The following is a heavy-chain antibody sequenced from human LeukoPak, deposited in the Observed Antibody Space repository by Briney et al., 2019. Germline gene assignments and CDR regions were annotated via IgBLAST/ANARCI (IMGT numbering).Heavy chain of an antibody. Sequence: ASVKVSCKASGYTFTGYYMNWVRQAPGQGLEWMGRINPNSGDTKYAQNFQGRVTMARDTSIDTAYMDLSSLRSDDTAVYYCARVGFERPRSSITVVRGVIRPNAFDLWGQGTMVTVSS. CDR3: ARVGFERPRSSITVVRGVIRPNAFDL. D-gene: IGHD3-10*01. CDR1: GYTFTGYY. V-gene: IGHV1-2*02. J-gene: IGHJ3*01. CDR2: INPNSGDT.